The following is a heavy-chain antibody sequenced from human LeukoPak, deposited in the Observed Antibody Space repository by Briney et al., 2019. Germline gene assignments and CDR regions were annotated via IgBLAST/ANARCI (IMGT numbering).Heavy chain of an antibody. CDR1: GGSISSYY. V-gene: IGHV4-59*08. CDR3: ARHRSKSFDY. J-gene: IGHJ4*02. CDR2: IYYSGST. Sequence: SETLSLTCTVSGGSISSYYWSWIRQPPGKGLEWIGYIYYSGSTNYNPSLKSRVTISVDTSKNQFSQKLSSMTAADTAVYYCARHRSKSFDYWGQGTLVTVSS.